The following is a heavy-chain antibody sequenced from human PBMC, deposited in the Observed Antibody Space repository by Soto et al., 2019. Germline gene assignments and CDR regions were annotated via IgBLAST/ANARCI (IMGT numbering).Heavy chain of an antibody. V-gene: IGHV3-21*01. CDR2: ISSSSSYI. D-gene: IGHD3-3*01. CDR1: GYIFSSYS. J-gene: IGHJ3*02. Sequence: GGSLRLSCAASGYIFSSYSMNWVRQAPGKGLEWVSSISSSSSYIDYADSVKGRFTISRDNAKNSLYLQMNSLRAEDTAVYYCASAQKPIFGVVHNAFDIWGQGTMVTVSS. CDR3: ASAQKPIFGVVHNAFDI.